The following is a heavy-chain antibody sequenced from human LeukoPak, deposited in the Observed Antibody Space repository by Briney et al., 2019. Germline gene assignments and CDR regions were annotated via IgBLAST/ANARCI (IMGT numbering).Heavy chain of an antibody. CDR1: GFTFSSYS. J-gene: IGHJ6*02. Sequence: GGSLRLSCAASGFTFSSYSMNWVRQAPGKGLEWVSYISSSSSTIYYADSVKGRFTISRDNAKNSLYLQMNSLRDEDTAVYYCARSEYSSGHVTFYYYYGMDVWGQGTTVTVSS. CDR2: ISSSSSTI. D-gene: IGHD6-19*01. V-gene: IGHV3-48*02. CDR3: ARSEYSSGHVTFYYYYGMDV.